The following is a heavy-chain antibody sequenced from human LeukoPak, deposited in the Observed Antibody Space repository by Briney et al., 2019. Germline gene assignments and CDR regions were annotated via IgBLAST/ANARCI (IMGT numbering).Heavy chain of an antibody. CDR3: ATYSGYAAY. CDR2: LNPSGGTT. Sequence: GASVTVSCKASGYTFTHYYMHWVRQPPGQGLEWIGILNPSGGTTAYAQKFQGRVAMTRDTSTSTAYMELSSLRSEDTAVYYCATYSGYAAYWGQGTLVSVSS. V-gene: IGHV1-46*01. D-gene: IGHD5-12*01. J-gene: IGHJ4*02. CDR1: GYTFTHYY.